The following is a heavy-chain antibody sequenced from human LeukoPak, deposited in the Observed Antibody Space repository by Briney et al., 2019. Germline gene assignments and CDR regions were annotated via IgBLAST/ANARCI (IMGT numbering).Heavy chain of an antibody. D-gene: IGHD4-17*01. V-gene: IGHV1-8*01. CDR3: ARAFDYGDYYGMDV. CDR1: GYTLTSYD. Sequence: GASVKVSCKASGYTLTSYDINWVRQATGQGLEWMGWMNPNSGNTGYAQKFQGRVTMTRNTSISTAYMELSSLRSEDTAVYYCARAFDYGDYYGMDVWGQGTTVTVSS. J-gene: IGHJ6*02. CDR2: MNPNSGNT.